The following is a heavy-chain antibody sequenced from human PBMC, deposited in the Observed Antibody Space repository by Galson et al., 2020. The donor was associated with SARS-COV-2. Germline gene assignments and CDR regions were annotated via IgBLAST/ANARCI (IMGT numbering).Heavy chain of an antibody. Sequence: SETLSLTCTVSCGSISSGGYYWSWIRQHPGKGLEWIGYIYYSGSTYYNPSLKSRVTISVDTSKNQFSLKLSSVTAADTAVYYCARDRNCSGGSCSYFDYWGQGTRVTVSS. D-gene: IGHD2-15*01. CDR1: CGSISSGGYY. CDR3: ARDRNCSGGSCSYFDY. CDR2: IYYSGST. J-gene: IGHJ4*02. V-gene: IGHV4-31*03.